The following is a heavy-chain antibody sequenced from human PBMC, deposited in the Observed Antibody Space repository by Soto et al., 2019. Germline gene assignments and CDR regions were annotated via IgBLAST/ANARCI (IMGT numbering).Heavy chain of an antibody. CDR3: AKDPGDIVVPFAFDI. CDR1: GSTFSSYS. J-gene: IGHJ3*02. CDR2: ISGSSGTI. D-gene: IGHD2-2*01. Sequence: HPGGSLRLSCAASGSTFSSYSMNWVRQAPGKGLEWVSYISGSSGTIYYADSVKGRFTISRDNSKNTLYLQMNSLRAEDTAVYYCAKDPGDIVVPFAFDIWGQGTMVTVSS. V-gene: IGHV3-23*01.